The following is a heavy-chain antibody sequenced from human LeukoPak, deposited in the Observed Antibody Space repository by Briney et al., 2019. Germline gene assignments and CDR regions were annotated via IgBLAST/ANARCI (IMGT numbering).Heavy chain of an antibody. CDR3: ARDFLEAAATIDY. CDR1: GFTFSDYY. V-gene: IGHV3-11*01. D-gene: IGHD3-3*01. Sequence: GGSLRLSCAASGFTFSDYYMSWIRQAPGKGLEWVSYISSSGSTIYYADSVKGRFTISRDNAKNSLYLQMNSLRAEDTAVYYCARDFLEAAATIDYWGQGTLVTVSS. J-gene: IGHJ4*02. CDR2: ISSSGSTI.